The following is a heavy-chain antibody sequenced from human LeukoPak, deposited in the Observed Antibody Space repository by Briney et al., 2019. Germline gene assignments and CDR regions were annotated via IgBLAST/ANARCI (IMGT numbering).Heavy chain of an antibody. CDR3: TSWGDTTAEYFQR. J-gene: IGHJ1*01. CDR1: GFTFSSYS. Sequence: GGSLRLSCAASGFTFSSYSMNWVRQAPGKGLEWVSSISSSSSYIYYADSVKGRFTISRDNAKNSMYLQMNSLRVEDTAVYYCTSWGDTTAEYFQRWGQGTLVTVSS. V-gene: IGHV3-21*01. CDR2: ISSSSSYI. D-gene: IGHD2-21*02.